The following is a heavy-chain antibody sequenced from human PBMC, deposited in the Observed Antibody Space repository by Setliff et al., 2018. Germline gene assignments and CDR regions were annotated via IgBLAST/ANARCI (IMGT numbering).Heavy chain of an antibody. Sequence: GESLTLSCAASGFTFRGYWMSWVRQAPGKGLEWVANIKKDGSIKYYLDSVRGRFTISRDNAENSLTLQMNSLRVEDTAVYYCSRDLQGSGDYVVDYWGQGTLVTVSS. D-gene: IGHD4-17*01. V-gene: IGHV3-7*01. CDR1: GFTFRGYW. J-gene: IGHJ4*02. CDR2: IKKDGSIK. CDR3: SRDLQGSGDYVVDY.